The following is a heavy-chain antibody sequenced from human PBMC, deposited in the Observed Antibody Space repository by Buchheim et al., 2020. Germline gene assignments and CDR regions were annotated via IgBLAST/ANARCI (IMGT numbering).Heavy chain of an antibody. Sequence: QVQLVESGGGVVQPGRSLRLSCAASGFTFSSYGMHWVRQAPGKGLEWVAVISYDGSNKYYADSVKGRFTISRDNSKNTLYLQMTSLRAEDTAVYYCAKDSPGSPGETGFDSWGQGTL. D-gene: IGHD1-26*01. J-gene: IGHJ4*02. CDR2: ISYDGSNK. CDR1: GFTFSSYG. CDR3: AKDSPGSPGETGFDS. V-gene: IGHV3-30*18.